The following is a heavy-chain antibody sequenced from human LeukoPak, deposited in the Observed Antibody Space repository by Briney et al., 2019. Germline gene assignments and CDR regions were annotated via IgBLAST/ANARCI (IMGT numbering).Heavy chain of an antibody. V-gene: IGHV1-2*02. CDR2: INPKSCDT. Sequence: SVKVSCKASGYIFTGYYMHWVRQPPGRGREWMGWINPKSCDTNYAQKFQGRVTMTRDTSISTAYMEMSRLRSDDTAVYYCARGSLLWCGELSLSWFDPWGQGTLVTVSS. CDR3: ARGSLLWCGELSLSWFDP. J-gene: IGHJ5*02. D-gene: IGHD3-10*01. CDR1: GYIFTGYY.